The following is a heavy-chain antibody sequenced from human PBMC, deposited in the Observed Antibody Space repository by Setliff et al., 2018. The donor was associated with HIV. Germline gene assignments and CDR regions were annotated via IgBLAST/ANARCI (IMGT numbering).Heavy chain of an antibody. D-gene: IGHD3-10*01. J-gene: IGHJ4*02. V-gene: IGHV4-38-2*01. CDR1: GFSISSRYY. CDR2: IYHSGST. CDR3: ARGRFHRLHRPYSGSGSLGIQYFDY. Sequence: SETLSLTCDVSGFSISSRYYWGWIRQSPGKGLEWIGNIYHSGSTNYNPFLKSRVTISVDTSKSQFSLRLNSVTATDTALYYCARGRFHRLHRPYSGSGSLGIQYFDYWGQGTLVTVSS.